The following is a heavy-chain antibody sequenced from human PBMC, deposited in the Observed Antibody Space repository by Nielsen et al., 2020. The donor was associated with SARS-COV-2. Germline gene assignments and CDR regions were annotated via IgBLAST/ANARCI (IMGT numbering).Heavy chain of an antibody. Sequence: GGSLRLSCAASGFTFDTYAMNWVRQAPGKGLEWVSYISASSLNIRYAASVEGRFTISSDNAKNLLYLQMGSLRADDTAVYFCKSEGNWGQGTLVTVSS. V-gene: IGHV3-48*01. CDR2: ISASSLNI. CDR3: KSEGN. J-gene: IGHJ4*02. CDR1: GFTFDTYA.